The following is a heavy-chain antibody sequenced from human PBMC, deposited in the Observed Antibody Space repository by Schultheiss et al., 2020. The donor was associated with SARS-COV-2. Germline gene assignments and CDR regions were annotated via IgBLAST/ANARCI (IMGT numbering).Heavy chain of an antibody. CDR2: FYSGGST. V-gene: IGHV3-66*01. CDR1: GFTVSSNY. Sequence: GGSLRLSCAASGFTVSSNYMSWVRQAPGKGLEWVSVFYSGGSTYYADSVKGRFTISRDNSKNTLYLQMNSLRAEDTAVYYCARDQETGNDAFDIWGQGTMVTISS. D-gene: IGHD1-1*01. CDR3: ARDQETGNDAFDI. J-gene: IGHJ3*02.